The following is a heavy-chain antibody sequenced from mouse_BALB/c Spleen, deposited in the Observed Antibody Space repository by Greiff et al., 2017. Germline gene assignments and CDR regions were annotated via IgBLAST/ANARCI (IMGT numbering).Heavy chain of an antibody. V-gene: IGHV14-3*02. CDR1: GFNIKDTY. D-gene: IGHD2-14*01. CDR2: IDPANGNT. Sequence: EVKLMESGAELVKPGASVKLSCTASGFNIKDTYMHWVKQRPEQGLEWIGRIDPANGNTKYDPKFQGKATITADTSSNTAYLQLSSLTSEDTAVYYCARSYYRYDVFDYWGQGTTLTVSS. J-gene: IGHJ2*01. CDR3: ARSYYRYDVFDY.